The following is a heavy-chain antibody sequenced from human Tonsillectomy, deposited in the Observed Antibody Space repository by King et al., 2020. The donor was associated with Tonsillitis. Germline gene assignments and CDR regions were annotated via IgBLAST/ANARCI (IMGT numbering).Heavy chain of an antibody. J-gene: IGHJ4*02. CDR2: ISSSSSYI. D-gene: IGHD2-21*02. CDR3: ARVGAAYCGGDCYSG. Sequence: QLVQSGGGLVKPGGSLRLSCAASGFTFSSYSMNWVRQAPGKGLEWDSSISSSSSYIYYADSVKGRFTISRDNAKNSLYLQMNSLRAEDTAVYYCARVGAAYCGGDCYSGWGQGTLVTVSS. CDR1: GFTFSSYS. V-gene: IGHV3-21*01.